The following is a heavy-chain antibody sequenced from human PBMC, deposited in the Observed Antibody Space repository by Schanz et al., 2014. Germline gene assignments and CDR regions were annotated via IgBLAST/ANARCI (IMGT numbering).Heavy chain of an antibody. Sequence: QVQLVQSGAEVKKPGASVKVSCKTSGYTFSSYGITWVRQAPGQGLEWMGIINPSGGSTRYGQKFQGRITVTTDTSTSTVYMELSSLRSEDTAVYYCARGYGDSPTDFWGQGTLVTVSS. CDR2: INPSGGST. J-gene: IGHJ4*02. CDR1: GYTFSSYG. D-gene: IGHD4-17*01. V-gene: IGHV1-46*01. CDR3: ARGYGDSPTDF.